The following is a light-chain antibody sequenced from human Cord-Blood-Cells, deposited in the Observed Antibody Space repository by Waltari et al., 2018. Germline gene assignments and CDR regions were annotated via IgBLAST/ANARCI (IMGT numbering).Light chain of an antibody. CDR2: AAS. V-gene: IGKV1-39*01. Sequence: DIQMTQSPSSLSASVGDRVTITCRASQSISSYLNWYQQNPGKAPKLLIYAASSLQSGVPSRFSGSGSGTDFTLTISSLQPDDFATYYCQQSYSALTFGGGTKVEIK. CDR1: QSISSY. CDR3: QQSYSALT. J-gene: IGKJ4*01.